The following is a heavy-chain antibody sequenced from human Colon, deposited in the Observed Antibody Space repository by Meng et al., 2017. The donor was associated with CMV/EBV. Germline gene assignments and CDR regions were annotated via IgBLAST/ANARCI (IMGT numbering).Heavy chain of an antibody. V-gene: IGHV3-23*01. Sequence: GESLKISCAASGFTFSNFAMTWVRQAPGKGLEWVSSLSGTAGGTYYADSVKGRFSISRDNSKNTVYLQMNSLRADDTAVYYCAKVESDYYDESGDYYGALPDYWGQGALVTVSS. CDR2: LSGTAGGT. CDR3: AKVESDYYDESGDYYGALPDY. CDR1: GFTFSNFA. J-gene: IGHJ4*02. D-gene: IGHD3-22*01.